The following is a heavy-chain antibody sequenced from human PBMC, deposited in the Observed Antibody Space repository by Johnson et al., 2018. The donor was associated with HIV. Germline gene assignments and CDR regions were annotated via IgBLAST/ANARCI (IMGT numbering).Heavy chain of an antibody. D-gene: IGHD2-8*01. CDR1: GFSFSTYW. Sequence: VQLVESGGRLVQPGGSLRLSCAASGFSFSTYWMHWVRRVPGKGLVWVSRIDTEGSGTTYADSVKGRFTISRDNAKNTVYLQMISLRAEDMAVYYCARSRCADDAFDGWGQGTMVTVSS. V-gene: IGHV3-74*03. J-gene: IGHJ3*01. CDR2: IDTEGSGT. CDR3: ARSRCADDAFDG.